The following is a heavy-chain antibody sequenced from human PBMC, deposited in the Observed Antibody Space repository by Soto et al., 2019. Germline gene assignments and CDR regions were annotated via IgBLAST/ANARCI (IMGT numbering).Heavy chain of an antibody. CDR1: GFTFSSYG. CDR2: ISYDGSNK. V-gene: IGHV3-30*18. CDR3: AKDRPAPGGTLDY. Sequence: GSLRLSCAASGFTFSSYGMHWVRQAPGKGLEWVAVISYDGSNKYYADSVKGRFTTSRDNSKNTLYLQMNSLRAEDTAVYYCAKDRPAPGGTLDYWGQGTLVTVS. D-gene: IGHD2-15*01. J-gene: IGHJ4*02.